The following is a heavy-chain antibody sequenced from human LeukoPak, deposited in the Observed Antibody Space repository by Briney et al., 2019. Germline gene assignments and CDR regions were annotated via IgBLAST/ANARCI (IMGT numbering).Heavy chain of an antibody. CDR3: ARKVKVGNTDTGYYFDY. Sequence: SETLSLTCTVSGGSISSYYWSWIRQPPGKGLEWIGYIYYSGSTNYNPSLKSRVTISVDTSKNQFSLKLSSVTAADTAVYYCARKVKVGNTDTGYYFDYWGQGILVTVSS. CDR1: GGSISSYY. J-gene: IGHJ4*02. V-gene: IGHV4-59*01. D-gene: IGHD2/OR15-2a*01. CDR2: IYYSGST.